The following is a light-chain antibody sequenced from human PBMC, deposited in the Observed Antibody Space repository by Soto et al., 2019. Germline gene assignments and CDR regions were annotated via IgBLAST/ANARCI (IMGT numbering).Light chain of an antibody. J-gene: IGLJ2*01. CDR3: GTWDSSLSGVV. CDR1: GSNVGNYY. Sequence: QSVLTQPPSVSAAPGQKVIISCSGSGSNVGNYYVSWYHQLPGTAPKLLIHDNNRRSSGIPDRFSGSKSGTTATLGITGLQTGDEGDYYCGTWDSSLSGVVFGGGTQLTVL. CDR2: DNN. V-gene: IGLV1-51*01.